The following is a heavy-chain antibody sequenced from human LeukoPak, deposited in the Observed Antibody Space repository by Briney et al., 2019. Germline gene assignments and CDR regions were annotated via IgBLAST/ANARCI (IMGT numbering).Heavy chain of an antibody. J-gene: IGHJ1*01. Sequence: YPSETLSLTCTVSGASISSGGFYWSWIRQHPGKALEWIGYIYYSGSTYYNPSLKSRVTISVDTSKNQFSLKLSSVTAADTAVYYCARGLIGSECGGDCHNKYFQHWGQGTLVTVSS. CDR3: ARGLIGSECGGDCHNKYFQH. D-gene: IGHD2-21*02. V-gene: IGHV4-31*03. CDR1: GASISSGGFY. CDR2: IYYSGST.